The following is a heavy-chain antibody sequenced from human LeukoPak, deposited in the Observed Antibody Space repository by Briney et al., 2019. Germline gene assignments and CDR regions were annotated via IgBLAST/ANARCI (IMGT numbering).Heavy chain of an antibody. Sequence: ASVKVSCKGSGYGFSTRCYMYWVGWVPGQGVEWIGTINTRAASTNYAQKFQGRDTMTRHTSTTTVYMELGSPTSEDTAVYYCAREQSGAYFDYWGQRTPVTASS. J-gene: IGHJ4*02. V-gene: IGHV1-46*01. CDR2: INTRAAST. CDR1: GYGFSTRCY. D-gene: IGHD4/OR15-4a*01. CDR3: AREQSGAYFDY.